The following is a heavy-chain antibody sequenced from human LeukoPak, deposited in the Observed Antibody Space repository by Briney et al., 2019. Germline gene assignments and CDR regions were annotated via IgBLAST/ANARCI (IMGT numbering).Heavy chain of an antibody. CDR1: GFTFSSYA. CDR2: ISGSGSGT. CDR3: VKYTGNSILVRFDY. J-gene: IGHJ4*02. Sequence: GGSLRLSCAASGFTFSSYAMTWVRQAPGKGLEWVSGISGSGSGTYYADSVKGRFTISRDNSKTTLYLQMNSLRAEDTALHYCVKYTGNSILVRFDYWGQGTLVTVSS. V-gene: IGHV3-23*01. D-gene: IGHD4-23*01.